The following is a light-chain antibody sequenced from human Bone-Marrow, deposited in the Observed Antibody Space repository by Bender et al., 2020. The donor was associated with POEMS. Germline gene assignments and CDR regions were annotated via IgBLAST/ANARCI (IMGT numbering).Light chain of an antibody. J-gene: IGLJ2*01. CDR2: DDS. CDR1: NIGSKS. Sequence: SYVLTQPPSVSVAPGQTAKITCGGTNIGSKSVHWYQQKPGQAPVVVVYDDSDRPSGIPERFSGSNSGNTATLTISRVEAGDEADYYCQAWDRTSDHVAFGGGTKVTVL. V-gene: IGLV3-21*02. CDR3: QAWDRTSDHVA.